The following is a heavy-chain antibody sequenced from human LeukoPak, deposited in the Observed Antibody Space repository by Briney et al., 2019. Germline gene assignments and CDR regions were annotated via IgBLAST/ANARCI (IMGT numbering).Heavy chain of an antibody. V-gene: IGHV3-23*01. J-gene: IGHJ6*02. CDR2: ISGSGGTT. CDR1: GFTFSSYA. CDR3: AKDMYGSGSRTKYGMDV. Sequence: PGGSLRLSCAASGFTFSSYAMSWVRQAPGKGLEWVSAISGSGGTTYYADSVKGRFTISRDNSKNTLYLQMNSLRAEDMRAEDTAVYYCAKDMYGSGSRTKYGMDVWGQGTTVTVSS. D-gene: IGHD3-10*01.